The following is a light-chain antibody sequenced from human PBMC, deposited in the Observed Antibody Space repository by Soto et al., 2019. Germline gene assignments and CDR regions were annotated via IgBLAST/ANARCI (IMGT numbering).Light chain of an antibody. CDR3: QQYGGSPIT. V-gene: IGKV3-20*01. CDR1: QSVTSTY. CDR2: ATS. J-gene: IGKJ5*01. Sequence: EIVLTQSPGTLSLSPGERATLSCRAGQSVTSTYLAWYQQKPGQAPRLLIYATSSRATGIPDRFSGSGSGTDFTLTISRLEPEDFAVYYCQQYGGSPITFGQGTRLEI.